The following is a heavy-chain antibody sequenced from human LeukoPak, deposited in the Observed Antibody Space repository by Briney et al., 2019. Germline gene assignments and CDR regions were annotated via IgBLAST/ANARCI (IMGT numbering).Heavy chain of an antibody. J-gene: IGHJ3*02. V-gene: IGHV3-11*01. CDR3: AKDTGVAAAGDAFDI. CDR1: GFTLSDYY. CDR2: SSSSGSTI. Sequence: GGSLRLPCAASGFTLSDYYMSWIRQAPGKGLEWVSYSSSSGSTIYYADSVKGRFAISRDNAKNSLYLQMNSLRAEDTAVYFCAKDTGVAAAGDAFDIWGQGTMVTVSS. D-gene: IGHD6-13*01.